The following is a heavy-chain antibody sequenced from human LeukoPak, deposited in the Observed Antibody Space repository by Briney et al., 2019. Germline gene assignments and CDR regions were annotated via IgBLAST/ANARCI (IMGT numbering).Heavy chain of an antibody. V-gene: IGHV3-7*01. CDR2: IKQDGGET. D-gene: IGHD1-26*01. Sequence: GGSLRLSCAAYGFTFSISWMSWVRQAPGRGLEWVANIKQDGGETYYVDSVTGRFSISRDNAKNFPYRQMNSLRVDDTATYYCVRALGSGTSDHWGQGKQVSVSS. CDR1: GFTFSISW. CDR3: VRALGSGTSDH. J-gene: IGHJ4*02.